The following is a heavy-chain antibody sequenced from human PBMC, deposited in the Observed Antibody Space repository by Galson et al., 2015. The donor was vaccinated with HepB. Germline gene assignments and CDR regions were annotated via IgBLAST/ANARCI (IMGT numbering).Heavy chain of an antibody. CDR1: GYTFTSYG. Sequence: SVKVSCKASGYTFTSYGISWVRQAPGQGLEWMGWISAYNGNTNYAQKLQGRVTMTTDTSTSTAHMELRSLRSDDTAVYYCARDVGLTRIDYYDSSEGFDYWGQGTLVTVSS. CDR3: ARDVGLTRIDYYDSSEGFDY. D-gene: IGHD3-22*01. CDR2: ISAYNGNT. V-gene: IGHV1-18*01. J-gene: IGHJ4*02.